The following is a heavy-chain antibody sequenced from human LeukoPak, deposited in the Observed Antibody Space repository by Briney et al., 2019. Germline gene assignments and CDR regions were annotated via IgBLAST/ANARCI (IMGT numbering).Heavy chain of an antibody. V-gene: IGHV4-59*12. CDR3: ARELTAAAGGHFDY. D-gene: IGHD6-13*01. Sequence: PSETLSLTCTVSGGSISSYYWSWIRQPPGKGLEWIGYIYYSGSTNYNPSLKSRVTISVDTSKNQFSLKLSSVTAADTAVYYCARELTAAAGGHFDYWGQGTLVTVSS. J-gene: IGHJ4*02. CDR1: GGSISSYY. CDR2: IYYSGST.